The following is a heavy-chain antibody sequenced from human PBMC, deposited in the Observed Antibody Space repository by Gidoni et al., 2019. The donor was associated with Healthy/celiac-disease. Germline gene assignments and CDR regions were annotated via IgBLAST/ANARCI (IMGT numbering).Heavy chain of an antibody. Sequence: EVQLLESGGGLVQPGGSLSLSCAASGFPFSSSAMGWVRQAPGKGLEWVSASRGSGGSTYYADSVKGRFTISRDNAKNTLYLQMNSLRAEDTAVYYCAKKAPTYYDILTGYPDYWGQGTLVTVSS. CDR2: SRGSGGST. V-gene: IGHV3-23*01. CDR3: AKKAPTYYDILTGYPDY. D-gene: IGHD3-9*01. CDR1: GFPFSSSA. J-gene: IGHJ4*02.